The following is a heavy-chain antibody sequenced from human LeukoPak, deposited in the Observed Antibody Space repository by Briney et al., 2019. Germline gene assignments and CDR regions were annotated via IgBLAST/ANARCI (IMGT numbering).Heavy chain of an antibody. CDR3: AREMAGTGIDY. CDR1: GFTFSSYS. Sequence: PGGSLRLSCAASGFTFSSYSMNWVRQAPGKGLEWVSYISSSSSTIYYADSVKGRFTISRDNAKNSLYLQMNSLRAGDTAVYYCAREMAGTGIDYWGQGTLVTVSS. V-gene: IGHV3-48*01. D-gene: IGHD6-19*01. CDR2: ISSSSSTI. J-gene: IGHJ4*02.